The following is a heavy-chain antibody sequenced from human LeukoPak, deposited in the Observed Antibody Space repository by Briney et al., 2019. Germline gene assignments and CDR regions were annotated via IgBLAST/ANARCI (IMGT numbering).Heavy chain of an antibody. J-gene: IGHJ4*02. CDR3: AKDLRHDYGDYVDY. CDR1: GFTFSSYA. D-gene: IGHD4-17*01. CDR2: ISGSGGST. V-gene: IGHV3-23*01. Sequence: GGSLRLPCAASGFTFSSYAMSWVRQAPGKGLEWVSAISGSGGSTYYADSVKGRFTISRDNSKNTLYLQMNSLRAEDTAVYYCAKDLRHDYGDYVDYWGQGTLVTVSS.